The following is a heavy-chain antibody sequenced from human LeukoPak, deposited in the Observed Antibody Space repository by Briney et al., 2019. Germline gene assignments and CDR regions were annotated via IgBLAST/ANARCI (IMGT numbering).Heavy chain of an antibody. Sequence: AGGSLRLSCAASGFTFDDYAMHWVRQAPGKGLEWVSAISGSGGSTYYADSVKGRFTISRDNSKNTLYLQMNSLRAEDTAVYYCAKDPKAAAPDFLFDYWGQGTLVTVSS. D-gene: IGHD6-13*01. J-gene: IGHJ4*02. CDR2: ISGSGGST. CDR3: AKDPKAAAPDFLFDY. V-gene: IGHV3-23*01. CDR1: GFTFDDYA.